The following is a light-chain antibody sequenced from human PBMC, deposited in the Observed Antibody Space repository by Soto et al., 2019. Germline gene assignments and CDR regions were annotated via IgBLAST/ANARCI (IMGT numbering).Light chain of an antibody. CDR1: QSVSNNY. J-gene: IGKJ1*01. CDR2: GAS. Sequence: EIVMTQSPATLSVSPGERATLSCRASQSVSNNYLAWYQQKPGQAPRLLIYGASSRATGTPDRFSGSGSGTDFTLTISRLEAEDFAVYYCQQYDRSPTWTFGQGTRWIS. CDR3: QQYDRSPTWT. V-gene: IGKV3-20*01.